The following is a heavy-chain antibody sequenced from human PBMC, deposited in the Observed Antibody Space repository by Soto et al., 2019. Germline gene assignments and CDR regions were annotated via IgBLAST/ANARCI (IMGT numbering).Heavy chain of an antibody. CDR2: IYYSGST. D-gene: IGHD2-15*01. Sequence: TLSLTCTVSGGSISSSSYYWGWIRQPPGKGLEWIGSIYYSGSTYYNPSLKSRVTISVDTSKNQFSLKLSSVTAADTAVYYCASIVVVVAASWFDPWGQGTLVPSPQ. J-gene: IGHJ5*02. V-gene: IGHV4-39*01. CDR3: ASIVVVVAASWFDP. CDR1: GGSISSSSYY.